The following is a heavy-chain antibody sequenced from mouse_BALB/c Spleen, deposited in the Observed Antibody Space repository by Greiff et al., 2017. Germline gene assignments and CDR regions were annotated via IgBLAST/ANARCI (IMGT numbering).Heavy chain of an antibody. V-gene: IGHV5-6-4*01. CDR2: ISSGGSYT. CDR3: TREGGSGTWFAY. Sequence: EVHLVESGGGLVKPGGSLKLSCAASGFTFSSYTMSWVRQTPEKRLEWVATISSGGSYTYYPDSVKGRFTISRDNAKNTLYLQMSSLKSEDTAMYYCTREGGSGTWFAYWGQGTLVTVSA. CDR1: GFTFSSYT. J-gene: IGHJ3*01. D-gene: IGHD4-1*01.